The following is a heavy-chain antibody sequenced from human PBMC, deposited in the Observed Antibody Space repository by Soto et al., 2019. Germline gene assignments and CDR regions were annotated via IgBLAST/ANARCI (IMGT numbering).Heavy chain of an antibody. J-gene: IGHJ4*02. CDR2: IYYSGST. CDR1: GGSISSYY. CDR3: ARDFLKDSSPPV. V-gene: IGHV4-59*01. D-gene: IGHD3-22*01. Sequence: SETLSLTCTVSGGSISSYYWSWIRQPPGKGLEWIGYIYYSGSTNYNPSLKSRVTISVDTSKNQFSLKLSSATAADTAVYYCARDFLKDSSPPVWGQGTLVTVSS.